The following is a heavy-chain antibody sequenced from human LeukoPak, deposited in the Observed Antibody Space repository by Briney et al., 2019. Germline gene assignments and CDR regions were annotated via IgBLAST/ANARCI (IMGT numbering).Heavy chain of an antibody. CDR1: GYTFSSYS. CDR2: ISGSGGST. CDR3: AKLNVGYDSSGYFDY. J-gene: IGHJ4*02. Sequence: GGSLTLSCAASGYTFSSYSLSWVRQPPGKGLEWVGAISGSGGSTYYADSVKGRFTISRDNSKTTLYLQMNSLRAEDTAVYYCAKLNVGYDSSGYFDYWGQGTLVTVSS. D-gene: IGHD3-22*01. V-gene: IGHV3-23*01.